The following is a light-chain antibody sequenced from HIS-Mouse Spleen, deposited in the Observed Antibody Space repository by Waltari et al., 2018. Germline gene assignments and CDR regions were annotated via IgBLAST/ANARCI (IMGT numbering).Light chain of an antibody. CDR1: SSNIGSNY. CDR2: RNN. V-gene: IGLV1-47*01. CDR3: AAWDDSLSGV. J-gene: IGLJ2*01. Sequence: QSVLTQPPSASGTPGQRVTISCSGSSSNIGSNYVYWYQQLPGTAPKLLIYRNNPRPSGVPDRFSGSKSGTSASLAISGLRSEDDADYYCAAWDDSLSGVFGGGTKLTVL.